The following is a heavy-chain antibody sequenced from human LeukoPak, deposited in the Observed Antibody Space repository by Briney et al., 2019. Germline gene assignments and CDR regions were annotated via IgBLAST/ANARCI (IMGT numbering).Heavy chain of an antibody. D-gene: IGHD3-16*01. J-gene: IGHJ4*02. CDR3: TRRLDD. V-gene: IGHV3-7*01. Sequence: GGSLRLSCAASGFSFNSDWMDWVRQAPGKGLEWVANIKHDESEKNYLDSVKGRFTISRDNAQNSLYLQMNGLRVKDTAVYYCTRRLDDWGQGTLVTVSS. CDR2: IKHDESEK. CDR1: GFSFNSDW.